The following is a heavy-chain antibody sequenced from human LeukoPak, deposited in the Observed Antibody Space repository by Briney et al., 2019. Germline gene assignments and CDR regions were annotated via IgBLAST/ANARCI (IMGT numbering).Heavy chain of an antibody. J-gene: IGHJ5*01. CDR3: ARGWGGFDS. D-gene: IGHD3-16*01. CDR2: INHNGKT. CDR1: GGSFSGCY. Sequence: SETLSLTCGVHGGSFSGCYCNWIRQSPGKGLEWIGHINHNGKTNYNPSLKSRVTISVDTSKNQFSLTLTSVTAADTAVYFCARGWGGFDSWGQGTLVTVSS. V-gene: IGHV4-34*01.